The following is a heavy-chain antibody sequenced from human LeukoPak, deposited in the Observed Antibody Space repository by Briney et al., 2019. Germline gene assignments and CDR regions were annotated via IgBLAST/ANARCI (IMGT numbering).Heavy chain of an antibody. Sequence: ASVKVSCKASGYTFTSYYMHWVRQAPGQGLEWMGIINPSGGSTSYAQKFQGRVTITTDESTSTAYMELSSLRSEDTAVYYCARSAAYDAFDIWGQGTMVTVSS. V-gene: IGHV1-46*01. J-gene: IGHJ3*02. D-gene: IGHD6-25*01. CDR1: GYTFTSYY. CDR2: INPSGGST. CDR3: ARSAAYDAFDI.